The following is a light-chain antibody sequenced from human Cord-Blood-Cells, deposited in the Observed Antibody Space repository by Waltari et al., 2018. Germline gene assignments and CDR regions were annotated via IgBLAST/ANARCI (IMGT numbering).Light chain of an antibody. CDR3: CSYAGSSTFHVV. CDR2: EGS. V-gene: IGLV2-23*03. J-gene: IGLJ2*01. CDR1: SSDVGSYNL. Sequence: QSALTQPASVSGSPGQSITISCTGTSSDVGSYNLFSWYQQHPGKYPKLMIYEGSKRPSGVSNRFSGSKSGNTASLTISGLQAEDEADYYCCSYAGSSTFHVVFGGGTKLTVL.